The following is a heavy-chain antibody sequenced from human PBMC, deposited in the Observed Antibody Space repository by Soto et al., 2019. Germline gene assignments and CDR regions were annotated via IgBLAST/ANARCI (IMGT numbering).Heavy chain of an antibody. CDR3: ARVMQAYYYDSSGYYPDY. Sequence: SETLSLTCTVSGGSISSGDYYWSWIRQPPGKGLEWIGYIYYSGSTYYNPSLKSRVTISVDTSKNQFSLKLSSVTAADTAVYYCARVMQAYYYDSSGYYPDYWGQGTLVTVSS. V-gene: IGHV4-30-4*01. D-gene: IGHD3-22*01. CDR1: GGSISSGDYY. CDR2: IYYSGST. J-gene: IGHJ4*02.